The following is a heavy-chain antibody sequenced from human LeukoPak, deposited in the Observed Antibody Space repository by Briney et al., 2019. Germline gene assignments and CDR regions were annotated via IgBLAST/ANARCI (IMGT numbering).Heavy chain of an antibody. D-gene: IGHD5-24*01. CDR2: INPGGANT. Sequence: GASVKVSCKASRYTFIDYYIHWVRQAPGQGLEWMGLINPGGANTNYAQNFQGRVTMTRDTSTSTVYMELSSLRPEDTAIYYCARIRGGYNDAYDIWGQGTVVTVPS. CDR3: ARIRGGYNDAYDI. CDR1: RYTFIDYY. V-gene: IGHV1-46*01. J-gene: IGHJ3*02.